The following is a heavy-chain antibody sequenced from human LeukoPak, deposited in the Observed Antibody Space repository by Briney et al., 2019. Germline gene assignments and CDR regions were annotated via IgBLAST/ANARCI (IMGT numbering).Heavy chain of an antibody. CDR2: IYYSGST. D-gene: IGHD1-26*01. Sequence: PSETLSLTCTVSGGSISSYYWSWIRQLPGKGLEWIGYIYYSGSTNYNPSLKSRVTISVDTSKNQFSLKLSSVTAADTAVYYCARLLRTGGYHYIDYWGQGTLVTVYS. CDR3: ARLLRTGGYHYIDY. J-gene: IGHJ4*02. CDR1: GGSISSYY. V-gene: IGHV4-59*08.